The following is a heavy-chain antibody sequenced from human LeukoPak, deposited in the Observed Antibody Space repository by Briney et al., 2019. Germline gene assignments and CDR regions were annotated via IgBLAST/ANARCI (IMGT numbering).Heavy chain of an antibody. Sequence: PSETLSLTCTVSGGSLSSSSYYWGWIRQPPGKGLEWIGSIYYSGSTYYNPSLKSRVTISVDTSKNQFSLKLSSVTAADTAVYFCARGPYSYDSSGAFDIWGQGTMVTVSS. D-gene: IGHD3-22*01. J-gene: IGHJ3*02. CDR3: ARGPYSYDSSGAFDI. CDR2: IYYSGST. CDR1: GGSLSSSSYY. V-gene: IGHV4-39*07.